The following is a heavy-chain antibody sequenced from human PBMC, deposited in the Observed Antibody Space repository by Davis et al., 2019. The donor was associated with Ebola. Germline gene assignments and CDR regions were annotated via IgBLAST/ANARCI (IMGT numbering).Heavy chain of an antibody. CDR1: GFTFRSYA. D-gene: IGHD3-9*01. CDR2: ISASGKYK. CDR3: AIIILVPPTNEEPDDF. Sequence: GGSLRLSCAASGFTFRSYAMSWVRQPPGKGLEWIASISASGKYKYYADSVEGRFTIFRDNAKKSVSLQMDSLRVEDTAVYYCAIIILVPPTNEEPDDFWGHGTLVTVSS. J-gene: IGHJ4*01. V-gene: IGHV3-21*04.